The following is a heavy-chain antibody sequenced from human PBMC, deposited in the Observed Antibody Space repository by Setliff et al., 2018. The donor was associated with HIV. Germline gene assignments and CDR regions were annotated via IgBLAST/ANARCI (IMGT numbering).Heavy chain of an antibody. CDR3: TLTSRLDGYFDP. CDR2: IYHSGST. Sequence: SETLSLTCTVSGGSISSHYWSWIRQPPGKGLEWIGSIYHSGSTYYNPSLKSRVTISVDTSKNQFYLKLNSVTAADSGVYYCTLTSRLDGYFDPWGQGTLVTVSS. J-gene: IGHJ5*02. D-gene: IGHD5-12*01. V-gene: IGHV4-59*11. CDR1: GGSISSHY.